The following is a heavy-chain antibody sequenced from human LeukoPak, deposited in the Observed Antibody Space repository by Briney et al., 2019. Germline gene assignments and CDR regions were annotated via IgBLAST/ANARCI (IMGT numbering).Heavy chain of an antibody. J-gene: IGHJ5*02. CDR3: AKDLAAGTTGGDWFDP. V-gene: IGHV3-30*02. D-gene: IGHD1-7*01. CDR2: IRYDGSNK. CDR1: GFTFSSYG. Sequence: GGSLRLSCAASGFTFSSYGMHWVRQAPGKGLEWVAFIRYDGSNKYYADSVKGRFTISRDNSKNTLYQQMNSLRAEDTAVYYCAKDLAAGTTGGDWFDPWGQGTLVTVSS.